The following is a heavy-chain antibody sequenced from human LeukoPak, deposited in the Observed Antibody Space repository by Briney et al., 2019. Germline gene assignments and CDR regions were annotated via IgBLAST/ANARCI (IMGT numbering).Heavy chain of an antibody. CDR1: GYTFTSYG. J-gene: IGHJ5*02. CDR3: ARRRRNCSSTSCYFWFDP. D-gene: IGHD2-2*01. Sequence: ASVKVSYKASGYTFTSYGISWVRQAPGQGLEWMGWISAYNGNTNYAQKLQGRVTMTTDTSTSTAYMELRSLGSDDTAVYYCARRRRNCSSTSCYFWFDPWGQGTLVTVSS. V-gene: IGHV1-18*04. CDR2: ISAYNGNT.